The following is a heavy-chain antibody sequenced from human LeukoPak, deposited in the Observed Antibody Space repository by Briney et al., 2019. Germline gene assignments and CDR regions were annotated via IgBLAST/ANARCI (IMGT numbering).Heavy chain of an antibody. J-gene: IGHJ4*02. V-gene: IGHV4-31*03. Sequence: PSETLSLTCTVSGGSISSAGYYWSWIRQHPGKGLEWIGYIYFTGNTYYNPSLRSRVTILVDTSKNQFSLKLSSVIAADTAVYYCAREYCSGGSCYVDNAWGQGTLVTVSS. CDR1: GGSISSAGYY. CDR3: AREYCSGGSCYVDNA. CDR2: IYFTGNT. D-gene: IGHD2-15*01.